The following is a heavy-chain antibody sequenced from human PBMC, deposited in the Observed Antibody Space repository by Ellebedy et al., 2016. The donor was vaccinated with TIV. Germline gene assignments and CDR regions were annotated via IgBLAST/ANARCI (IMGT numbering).Heavy chain of an antibody. CDR2: INHSGST. Sequence: MPSETLSLTCAVYGGSFSGCYWSWIRQPPGKGLEWIGEINHSGSTNYNPSLKSRVTISVDTSKNQFSLKLSSVTAADTAVYYCAKEAGDSDAFDIWGQGTMVTVSS. V-gene: IGHV4-34*01. D-gene: IGHD2-21*02. CDR3: AKEAGDSDAFDI. J-gene: IGHJ3*02. CDR1: GGSFSGCY.